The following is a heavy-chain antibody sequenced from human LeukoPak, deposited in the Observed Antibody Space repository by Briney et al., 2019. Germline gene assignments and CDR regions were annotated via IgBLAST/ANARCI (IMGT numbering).Heavy chain of an antibody. CDR2: INPNSGGT. Sequence: ASVKVSCKASGYTFSGYYLHWVRQAPGQGLEWMGWINPNSGGTNSAQKFQGRVTMTRDTSIITAYMELSRLRSDDTAVYFCARSLGMGATLDYWGRGTLVTVSS. CDR1: GYTFSGYY. J-gene: IGHJ4*02. D-gene: IGHD1-26*01. V-gene: IGHV1-2*02. CDR3: ARSLGMGATLDY.